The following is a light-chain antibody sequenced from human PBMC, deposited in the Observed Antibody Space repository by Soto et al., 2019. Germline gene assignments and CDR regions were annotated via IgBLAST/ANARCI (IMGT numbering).Light chain of an antibody. CDR2: EVS. V-gene: IGLV2-14*01. CDR3: SSYAGSSNV. CDR1: SSDVGGYHY. J-gene: IGLJ1*01. Sequence: QSVLTQPASVSGSPGQSITISCTGSSSDVGGYHYVSWYQQYPGKAPKLVISEVSNRPSGVSHRFSGSKSGNTASLTVSGLQAEDEADYYCSSYAGSSNVFGTGTKLTVL.